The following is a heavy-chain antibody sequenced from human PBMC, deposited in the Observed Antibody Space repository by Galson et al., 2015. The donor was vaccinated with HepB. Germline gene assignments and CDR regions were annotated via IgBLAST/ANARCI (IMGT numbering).Heavy chain of an antibody. Sequence: SVKVSCKASGGTFSSYAISWVRQAPGQGLEWMGRIIPILGIANYAQKFQGRVTITADKSTSTAYMELSSLRSEDTAVYYCARVGLGYCSSTSCYAGYYYYGMDVWGQGTTVTVSS. CDR1: GGTFSSYA. CDR2: IIPILGIA. D-gene: IGHD2-2*01. V-gene: IGHV1-69*04. J-gene: IGHJ6*02. CDR3: ARVGLGYCSSTSCYAGYYYYGMDV.